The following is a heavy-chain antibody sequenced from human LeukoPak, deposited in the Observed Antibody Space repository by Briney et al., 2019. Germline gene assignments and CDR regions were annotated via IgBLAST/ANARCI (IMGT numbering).Heavy chain of an antibody. CDR2: ISSSGTVK. D-gene: IGHD5-12*01. V-gene: IGHV3-48*03. Sequence: GGSLRLSCAASGFTVSSYEMNWVRQAPGKGLEWVSYISSSGTVKFYADSVKGRFTISRDNAKNSLHLQMKSLRAEDTAVYFCARDWLRLGYWGQGTLVTVSS. CDR3: ARDWLRLGY. J-gene: IGHJ4*02. CDR1: GFTVSSYE.